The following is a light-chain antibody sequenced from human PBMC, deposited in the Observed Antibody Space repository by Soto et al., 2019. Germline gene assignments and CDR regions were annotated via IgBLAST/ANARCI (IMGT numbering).Light chain of an antibody. V-gene: IGLV2-23*01. CDR1: SSDVGGYNL. CDR2: AGS. J-gene: IGLJ2*01. CDR3: CSHASISIPVV. Sequence: QSALTQPASVSGSPGHSITVSCTGTSSDVGGYNLVSWYQQHPGKAPKLMIYAGSKRPSGVSNRFSGSKSGNTASLTISGLQAEDEADYYCCSHASISIPVVFGGGTKLPFL.